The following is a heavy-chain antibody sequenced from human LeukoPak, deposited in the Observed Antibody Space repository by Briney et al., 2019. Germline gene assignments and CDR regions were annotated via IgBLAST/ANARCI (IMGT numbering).Heavy chain of an antibody. CDR2: ISGSGGST. CDR3: ARGGSSTSCYDY. J-gene: IGHJ4*02. Sequence: GGSLRLSCAASGFTFSSYAMSWVRQAPGKGLEWVSAISGSGGSTYYADSVKGRFTIPRDNSKNTLYLQMNSLRAEDTAVYYCARGGSSTSCYDYWGQGTLVTVSS. V-gene: IGHV3-23*01. D-gene: IGHD2-2*01. CDR1: GFTFSSYA.